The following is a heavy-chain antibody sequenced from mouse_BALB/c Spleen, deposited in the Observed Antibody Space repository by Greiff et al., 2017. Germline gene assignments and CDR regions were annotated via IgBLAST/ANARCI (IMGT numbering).Heavy chain of an antibody. D-gene: IGHD2-14*01. J-gene: IGHJ1*01. CDR1: GFTFSSFG. V-gene: IGHV5-17*02. CDR3: ARYYRYDEGYFDV. CDR2: ISSGSSTI. Sequence: EVHLVESGGGLVQPGGSRKLSCAASGFTFSSFGMHWVRQAPEKGLEWVAYISSGSSTIYYADTVKGRFTISRDNPKNTLFLQMTSLRSEDTAMYYCARYYRYDEGYFDVWGAGTTVTVSS.